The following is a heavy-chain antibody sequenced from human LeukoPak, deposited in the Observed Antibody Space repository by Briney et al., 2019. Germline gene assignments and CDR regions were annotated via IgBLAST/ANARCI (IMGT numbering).Heavy chain of an antibody. CDR3: ARASLRFLEWSYSRDAFDI. Sequence: GASVKVSCKASGYTFTSYYMHWVRQAPGQGLEWMGIINPSGGSTSYAQKFQGRVTMTRDTSTSTVYMELSSLRSEDTAVYYCARASLRFLEWSYSRDAFDIWGQGTMVTVSS. J-gene: IGHJ3*02. CDR1: GYTFTSYY. D-gene: IGHD3-3*01. V-gene: IGHV1-46*01. CDR2: INPSGGST.